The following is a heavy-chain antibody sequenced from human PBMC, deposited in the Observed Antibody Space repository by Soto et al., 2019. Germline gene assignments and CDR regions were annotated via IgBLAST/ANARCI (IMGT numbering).Heavy chain of an antibody. CDR2: IVVGSGNT. Sequence: SVKVSCKASGFTFTSSAVQWVRQARGQRLEWIGWIVVGSGNTNYAQKFQERVTITRDMSTSTAYMELSSLRSEDTAVYYCAAAAYSSSSGIDYWGQGTLVTVSS. CDR1: GFTFTSSA. J-gene: IGHJ4*02. D-gene: IGHD6-6*01. V-gene: IGHV1-58*01. CDR3: AAAAYSSSSGIDY.